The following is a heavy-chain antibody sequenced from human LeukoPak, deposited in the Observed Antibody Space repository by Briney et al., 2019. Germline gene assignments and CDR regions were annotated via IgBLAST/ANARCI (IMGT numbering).Heavy chain of an antibody. CDR2: ITPIFGTG. Sequence: SVKISCKASGFTFSSSAISWLRQAPGHGLQWMGGITPIFGTGRYMKKLQGRVTITADASTSTVYMEMRSLRSEDTAVYYCASVTTRGTFDYWGQGPLVTVSS. J-gene: IGHJ4*02. D-gene: IGHD3-22*01. V-gene: IGHV1-69*13. CDR3: ASVTTRGTFDY. CDR1: GFTFSSSA.